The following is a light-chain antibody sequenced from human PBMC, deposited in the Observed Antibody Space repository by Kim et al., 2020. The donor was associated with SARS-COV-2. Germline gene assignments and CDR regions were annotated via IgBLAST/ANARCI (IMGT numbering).Light chain of an antibody. CDR1: QGISKY. Sequence: DIQLTQSPSSLSASVGDRVTITCQASQGISKYLNWYQQKPGKAPNLLIYDASNLERGVPSRFSGSRSGTDFTFTITSLQPEDVATYYCQQYNNLPITFGQGTRLEIK. CDR3: QQYNNLPIT. J-gene: IGKJ5*01. CDR2: DAS. V-gene: IGKV1-33*01.